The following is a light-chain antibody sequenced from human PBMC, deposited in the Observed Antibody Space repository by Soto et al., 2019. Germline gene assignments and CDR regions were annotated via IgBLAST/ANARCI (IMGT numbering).Light chain of an antibody. CDR2: STN. V-gene: IGLV8-61*01. Sequence: QTVVTQEPSFSVSPGRTVTLTCGLSSGSVSTSYYPSWYQLTPGQAPRTLIYSTNTRSSGVPNRFSGSILENKAALTITGAQADDESDYYCVLYMGTGISAFGGGTKVTVL. CDR3: VLYMGTGISA. CDR1: SGSVSTSYY. J-gene: IGLJ3*02.